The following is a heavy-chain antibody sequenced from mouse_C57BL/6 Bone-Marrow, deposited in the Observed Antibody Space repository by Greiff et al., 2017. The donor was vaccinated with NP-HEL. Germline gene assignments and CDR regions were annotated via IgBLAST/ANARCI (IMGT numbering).Heavy chain of an antibody. D-gene: IGHD1-1*01. CDR1: GYAFTNYL. CDR2: INPGSGGT. Sequence: QVQLQQSGAELVRPGTSVKVSCKASGYAFTNYLIEWVKQRPGQGLEWIGVINPGSGGTNYNEKFKGKATLTADKSSSTSYMQLSSLTSEDSAVYFCARGSSFFYAMDYWGQGTSVTVSS. CDR3: ARGSSFFYAMDY. V-gene: IGHV1-54*01. J-gene: IGHJ4*01.